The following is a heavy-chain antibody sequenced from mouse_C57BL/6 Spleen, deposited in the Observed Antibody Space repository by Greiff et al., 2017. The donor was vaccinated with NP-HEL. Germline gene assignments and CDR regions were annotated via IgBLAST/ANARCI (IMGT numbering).Heavy chain of an antibody. Sequence: QVQLQQPGAELVRPGSSVKLSCKASGYTFTSYWMHWVKQRPIQGLEWIGNIDPSDSENHYNQKFKDKATLTVDKSASTAYMQLSSLTSEDSAVYYCAREGTSQATLDYWGQGTTLTVSS. CDR3: AREGTSQATLDY. J-gene: IGHJ2*01. CDR1: GYTFTSYW. D-gene: IGHD3-2*02. CDR2: IDPSDSEN. V-gene: IGHV1-52*01.